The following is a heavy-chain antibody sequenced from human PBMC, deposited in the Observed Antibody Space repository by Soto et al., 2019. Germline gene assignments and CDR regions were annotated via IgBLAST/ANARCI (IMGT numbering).Heavy chain of an antibody. CDR2: INAGNGNT. Sequence: ASVKVSCKASGYTSTSYAMHWVRQAPGQRLEWMGWINAGNGNTKYSQKFQGRVTITRDTSASTAYMELSSLRSEDTAVYYCARPYDILTGYLPPWFDPWGQGTLVTVSS. D-gene: IGHD3-9*01. CDR3: ARPYDILTGYLPPWFDP. CDR1: GYTSTSYA. J-gene: IGHJ5*02. V-gene: IGHV1-3*01.